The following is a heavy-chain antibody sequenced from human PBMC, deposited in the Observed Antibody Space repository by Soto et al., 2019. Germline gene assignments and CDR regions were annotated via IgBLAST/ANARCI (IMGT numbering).Heavy chain of an antibody. CDR2: IDSSGSTV. V-gene: IGHV3-48*02. CDR3: ARNRGGSASIFDS. J-gene: IGHJ4*02. CDR1: GFSFNTYD. D-gene: IGHD2-15*01. Sequence: VHLVESGGGLVQPGGSLRLLCAASGFSFNTYDMNWVRQAPGKGLEWISYIDSSGSTVNYAASFKGRFTISRDNAKHSLYLQTDSLRDEDTAVYYCARNRGGSASIFDSWGPGTLVTVSS.